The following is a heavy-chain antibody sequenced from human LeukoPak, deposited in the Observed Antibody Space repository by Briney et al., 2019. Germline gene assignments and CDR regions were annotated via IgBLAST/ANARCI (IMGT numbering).Heavy chain of an antibody. Sequence: PSETPSLTCAVSGGSISSGGYSWSWIRQPPGKGLEWIGYIYHSESTYYNPSLKSRVTISVDRSKNQFSLKLSSVTAADTAVYYCARQRITMVRGHNWFDPWGQGTLVTVSS. D-gene: IGHD3-10*01. J-gene: IGHJ5*02. CDR3: ARQRITMVRGHNWFDP. V-gene: IGHV4-30-2*01. CDR2: IYHSEST. CDR1: GGSISSGGYS.